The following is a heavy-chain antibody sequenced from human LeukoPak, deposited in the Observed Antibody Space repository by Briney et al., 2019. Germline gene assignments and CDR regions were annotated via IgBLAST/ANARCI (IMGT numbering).Heavy chain of an antibody. CDR1: GFTVSSNY. CDR3: ARVGRYCSGGSCSYYFDY. Sequence: GGSLRLSCAASGFTVSSNYMSWVRQAPGKGLEWVSIIYSGGDTNYADSVKGRFTISRDNSKNTLYLQMNSLRAEDTAVYYCARVGRYCSGGSCSYYFDYWGQGTLVTVSS. CDR2: IYSGGDT. D-gene: IGHD2-15*01. V-gene: IGHV3-53*01. J-gene: IGHJ4*02.